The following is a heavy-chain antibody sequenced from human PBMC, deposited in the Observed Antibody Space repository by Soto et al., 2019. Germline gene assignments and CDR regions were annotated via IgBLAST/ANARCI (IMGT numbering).Heavy chain of an antibody. V-gene: IGHV1-69*01. CDR1: GGTFSSYA. CDR3: AREGAYSSRWYSYYFDY. D-gene: IGHD6-13*01. Sequence: QVQLVQSGAEVKKPGSSVKVSCKASGGTFSSYAISWVRQAPGQGLEWMGGIIPIFGTANYAQKFQGRVTITADESTSTAYMELSSLRSEDTAVYYRAREGAYSSRWYSYYFDYWGQGTLVTVSS. CDR2: IIPIFGTA. J-gene: IGHJ4*02.